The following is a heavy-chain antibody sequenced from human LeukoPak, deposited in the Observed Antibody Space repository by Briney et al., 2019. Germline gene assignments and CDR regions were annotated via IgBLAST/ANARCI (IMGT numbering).Heavy chain of an antibody. D-gene: IGHD2-15*01. V-gene: IGHV4-39*01. CDR3: ARSTHCSGGSCYSVYFQH. CDR1: GGSISSSSHY. Sequence: SETLSLTCTVSGGSISSSSHYWGWIRQPPGKGLEWIGSIYYSGSTYYNPSLKSRVTISVDTSKNQFSLKLSSVTAADTAVYYCARSTHCSGGSCYSVYFQHWGQGTLVTVSS. J-gene: IGHJ1*01. CDR2: IYYSGST.